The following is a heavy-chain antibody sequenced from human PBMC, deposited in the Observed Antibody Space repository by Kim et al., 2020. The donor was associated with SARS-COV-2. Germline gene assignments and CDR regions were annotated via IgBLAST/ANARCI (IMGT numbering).Heavy chain of an antibody. CDR1: GFTFSSYS. D-gene: IGHD3-10*01. CDR3: ARDHLWFGDSPHYYYYGMDV. CDR2: ISSSSSYI. J-gene: IGHJ6*02. V-gene: IGHV3-21*01. Sequence: GGSLRLSCAASGFTFSSYSMNWVRQAPGKGLEWVSSISSSSSYIYYADSVKGRFTISRDNAKNSLYLQMNSLRAEDTAVYYCARDHLWFGDSPHYYYYGMDVWGQGTTVTVSS.